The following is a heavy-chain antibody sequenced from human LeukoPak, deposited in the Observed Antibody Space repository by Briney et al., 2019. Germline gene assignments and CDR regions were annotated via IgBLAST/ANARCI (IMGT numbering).Heavy chain of an antibody. V-gene: IGHV4-30-2*01. CDR3: ARSGYYTVGTFDI. D-gene: IGHD3/OR15-3a*01. CDR1: GASISSGSCS. CDR2: IYHSGST. J-gene: IGHJ3*02. Sequence: PSETLSLTCAVSGASISSGSCSWSWIRQPPGKGLEWIGYIYHSGSTYDNPSLSSRVTISVDRSKNQFSLKLSSVTAADTAVYYCARSGYYTVGTFDIWGQGTMVTVSS.